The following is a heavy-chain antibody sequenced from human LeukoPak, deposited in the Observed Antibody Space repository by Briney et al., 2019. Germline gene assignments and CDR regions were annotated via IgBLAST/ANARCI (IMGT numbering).Heavy chain of an antibody. D-gene: IGHD7-27*01. J-gene: IGHJ4*02. Sequence: GGSLRLSCAASGFTFSDAWMSWVRQAPGKGLQWVGRIASKADGGTTDYAAPVKGRFTISRDDSVNTLYLQMDSLKTEDTAVYYCTTEYWGSFNYWGQGTVVTVSS. CDR1: GFTFSDAW. CDR3: TTEYWGSFNY. V-gene: IGHV3-15*04. CDR2: IASKADGGTT.